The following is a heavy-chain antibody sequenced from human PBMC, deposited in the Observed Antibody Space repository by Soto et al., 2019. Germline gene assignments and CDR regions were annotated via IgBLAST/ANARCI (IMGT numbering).Heavy chain of an antibody. Sequence: QGQRQGPGPGLVKPSQTLSLTCPVSGGSISSGDYSGSWFRQPPGKGRGGIGYIYYSGSTYYNPSLKSRVTISVDTSKNQFSLKLSSVTAADTAVYYCARYYYDPTSDYYFDYWGQGTLVTVSS. CDR3: ARYYYDPTSDYYFDY. J-gene: IGHJ4*02. CDR1: GGSISSGDYS. D-gene: IGHD3-22*01. V-gene: IGHV4-30-4*01. CDR2: IYYSGST.